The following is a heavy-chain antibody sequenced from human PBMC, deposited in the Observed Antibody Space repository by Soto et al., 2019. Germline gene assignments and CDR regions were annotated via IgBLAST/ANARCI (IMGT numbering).Heavy chain of an antibody. CDR2: IYYSGST. V-gene: IGHV4-39*01. J-gene: IGHJ5*02. Sequence: SETLSLTCTVSGGSISSSSYYWGWIRQPPGKGLEWIGSIYYSGSTYYNPSLKSRVTISVDTSKNQFSLKLSSVTAADTAVYYCARHLSAGHERNWFDPWGQGTLVTVSS. CDR1: GGSISSSSYY. D-gene: IGHD6-19*01. CDR3: ARHLSAGHERNWFDP.